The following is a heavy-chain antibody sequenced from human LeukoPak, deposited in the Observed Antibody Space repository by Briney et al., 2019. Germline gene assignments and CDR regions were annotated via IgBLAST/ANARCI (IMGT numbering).Heavy chain of an antibody. CDR2: IYYSGST. V-gene: IGHV4-39*07. CDR3: AREEYQLLVFDY. CDR1: GGSISSSSYY. J-gene: IGHJ4*02. D-gene: IGHD2-2*01. Sequence: SETLSLTCTVSGGSISSSSYYWGWIRQPPGKGLEWIGSIYYSGSTYYNPSLKSRVTISVDTSKNQFSLKLSSVTAADTAVYYCAREEYQLLVFDYWGQGTLVTVSS.